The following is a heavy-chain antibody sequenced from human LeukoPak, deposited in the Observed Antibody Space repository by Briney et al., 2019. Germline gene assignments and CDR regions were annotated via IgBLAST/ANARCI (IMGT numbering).Heavy chain of an antibody. Sequence: GGSLRLSCAASGFTFSDYYMSWFRQAPGKGLEWLSYISPTSTTTTYADSVKGRFTISRDNSKNTLYLQMNSLRAEDTAVYYCARDFSAALVWYFALWGRGTLVTVSS. J-gene: IGHJ2*01. D-gene: IGHD6-13*01. V-gene: IGHV3-11*06. CDR1: GFTFSDYY. CDR3: ARDFSAALVWYFAL. CDR2: ISPTSTTT.